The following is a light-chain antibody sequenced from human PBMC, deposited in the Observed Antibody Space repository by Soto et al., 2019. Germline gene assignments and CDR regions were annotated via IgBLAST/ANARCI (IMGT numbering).Light chain of an antibody. Sequence: EIVLTQSPGTLSLSTGERATLSCRASQSVSSYLAWYQQKPGQAPRLLIYDASNRATGIPARFSGSGSGTDFTLTISSLEPEDFAVYYCQQRSNWAITFGQGTRLEIK. CDR2: DAS. V-gene: IGKV3-11*01. J-gene: IGKJ5*01. CDR3: QQRSNWAIT. CDR1: QSVSSY.